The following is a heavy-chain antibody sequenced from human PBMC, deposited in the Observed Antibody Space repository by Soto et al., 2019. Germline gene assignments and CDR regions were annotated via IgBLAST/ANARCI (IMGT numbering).Heavy chain of an antibody. J-gene: IGHJ5*02. CDR3: ARGVGGSGLNWFDP. D-gene: IGHD6-19*01. V-gene: IGHV4-59*12. Sequence: PSETLFLTCTFSGSSIIGYYRTWIRQSPERGLEWIGYIHYSGSANYNPSLNSRLTMSVDRSKSQFSMKLASVTAADTAVYYCARGVGGSGLNWFDPWGQGTLVTVSS. CDR2: IHYSGSA. CDR1: GSSIIGYY.